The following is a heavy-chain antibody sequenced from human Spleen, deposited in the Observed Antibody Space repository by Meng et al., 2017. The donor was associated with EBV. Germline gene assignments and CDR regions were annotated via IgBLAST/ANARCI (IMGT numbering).Heavy chain of an antibody. Sequence: QLQLVGSGGGVVQPGRSLRLSCATSGFSFTTYAIHWVRQAPGKGLEWVAVISGDGNNKYFADSVRGRFTISRDTVKNTVYVQMNSLRPDDTAIYYCAIIPYSNAWGLGTLVTASS. V-gene: IGHV3-30*01. CDR1: GFSFTTYA. J-gene: IGHJ5*02. D-gene: IGHD2/OR15-2a*01. CDR3: AIIPYSNA. CDR2: ISGDGNNK.